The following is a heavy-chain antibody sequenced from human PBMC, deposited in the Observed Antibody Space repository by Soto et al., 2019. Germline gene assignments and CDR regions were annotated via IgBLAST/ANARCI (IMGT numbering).Heavy chain of an antibody. D-gene: IGHD2-2*01. V-gene: IGHV1-18*01. CDR2: ISAYNGNT. J-gene: IGHJ4*02. Sequence: GASVTVSCQASGYTFTSYGIIWVRQAPGQGLECMGWISAYNGNTNYAQKLQGRVTMTTDTSTSTAYMELRSMRSDDTAVYYCARNDIVVDPALLFDYWGQGTLVTVSS. CDR3: ARNDIVVDPALLFDY. CDR1: GYTFTSYG.